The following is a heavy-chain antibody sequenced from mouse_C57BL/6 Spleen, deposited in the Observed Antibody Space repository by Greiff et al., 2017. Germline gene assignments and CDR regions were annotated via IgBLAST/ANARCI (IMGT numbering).Heavy chain of an antibody. CDR2: INPYNGGT. CDR1: GYTFTDYY. V-gene: IGHV1-19*01. D-gene: IGHD1-1*01. Sequence: VHVKQSGPVLVKPGASVKMSCKASGYTFTDYYMNWVKQSHGKSLEWIGVINPYNGGTSYNQKFKGKATLTVDKSSSTAYMELNSLTSEDSAVYYCARSDGSSGYYFDYWGQGTTLTVSS. J-gene: IGHJ2*01. CDR3: ARSDGSSGYYFDY.